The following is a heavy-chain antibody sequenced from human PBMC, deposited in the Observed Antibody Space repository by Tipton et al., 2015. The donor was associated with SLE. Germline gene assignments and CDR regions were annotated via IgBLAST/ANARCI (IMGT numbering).Heavy chain of an antibody. CDR2: INHSGST. D-gene: IGHD4-23*01. V-gene: IGHV4-34*01. CDR3: AMKSDSGGNWYFDV. CDR1: GGSFSGYY. J-gene: IGHJ2*01. Sequence: LRLSCAVYGGSFSGYYWSWIRQPPGKGLEWIGEINHSGSTNYNPSLKSRVTISVDTSKNQFSLKLSSVTAADTAVYYCAMKSDSGGNWYFDVWGRGTLVTVSS.